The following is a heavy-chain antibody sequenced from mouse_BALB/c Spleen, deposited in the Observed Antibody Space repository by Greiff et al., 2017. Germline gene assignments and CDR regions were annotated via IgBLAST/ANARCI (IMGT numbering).Heavy chain of an antibody. J-gene: IGHJ4*01. CDR1: GYTFTDYN. CDR3: ARDYYGSRAMDY. CDR2: IYPYNGGT. Sequence: VQLKQSGPELVKPGASVKISCKASGYTFTDYNMHWVKQSHGKSLEWIGYIYPYNGGTGYNQKFKSKATLTVDNSSSTAYMELRSLTSEDSAVYYCARDYYGSRAMDYWGQGTSVTVSS. V-gene: IGHV1S29*02. D-gene: IGHD1-1*01.